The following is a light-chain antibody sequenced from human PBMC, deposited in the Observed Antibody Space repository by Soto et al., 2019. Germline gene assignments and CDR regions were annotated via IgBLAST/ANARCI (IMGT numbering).Light chain of an antibody. J-gene: IGLJ7*01. Sequence: QPVLTQPPSASGTPGQRVTISCSGSSSNIGGDTVNWYYQLPGTAPKVLIYRNNQRPSGVPDRFSGSKSGTSASLAISGLQSEDEGDYYCSAWDDSLNGWVFGGGTQLTVL. CDR1: SSNIGGDT. CDR3: SAWDDSLNGWV. CDR2: RNN. V-gene: IGLV1-44*01.